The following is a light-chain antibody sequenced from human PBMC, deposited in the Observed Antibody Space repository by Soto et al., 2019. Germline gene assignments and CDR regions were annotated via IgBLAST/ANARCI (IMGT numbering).Light chain of an antibody. CDR2: DVS. J-gene: IGLJ1*01. Sequence: QSALTQPRSVSGSPGQSVTISCTGTSSDVGSYNYVSWYQQHPGKAPKLMIYDVSKRPSGVPDRFSGSKSGNTASLTISGLQAVDEADYYCCSYAGSYTLYVFGTGTKVTVL. CDR1: SSDVGSYNY. CDR3: CSYAGSYTLYV. V-gene: IGLV2-11*01.